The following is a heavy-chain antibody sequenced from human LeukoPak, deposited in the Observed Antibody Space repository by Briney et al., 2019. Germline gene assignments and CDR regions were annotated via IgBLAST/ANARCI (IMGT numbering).Heavy chain of an antibody. V-gene: IGHV4-34*01. J-gene: IGHJ5*02. CDR1: GGSFSGYY. D-gene: IGHD3-10*01. Sequence: SETLSLTCAVYGGSFSGYYWSWIRQPPGKGLEWIGEINHSGSTNYNPSLKSRVTISVDTSKNQFSLKLSSVAAADTAVYYCARGVTRNWFDPWGQGTLVTVSS. CDR2: INHSGST. CDR3: ARGVTRNWFDP.